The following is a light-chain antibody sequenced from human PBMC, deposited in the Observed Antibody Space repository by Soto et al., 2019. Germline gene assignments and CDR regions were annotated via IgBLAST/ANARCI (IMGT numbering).Light chain of an antibody. CDR2: AAS. CDR3: LQGYNFPHT. J-gene: IGKJ3*01. V-gene: IGKV1-6*01. Sequence: AIRMTQSPSSLSASVGDRVTITCRASQDIRNDLGWYQQKPGKAPNLLIYAASTLQIGVPSRFSGSGSGTDFTLTISSLQPEDFATYYCLQGYNFPHTFGPGTKVDIK. CDR1: QDIRND.